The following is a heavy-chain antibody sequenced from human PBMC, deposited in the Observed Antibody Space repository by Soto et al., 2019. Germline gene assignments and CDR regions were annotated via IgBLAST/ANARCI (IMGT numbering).Heavy chain of an antibody. CDR2: INAGNGNT. CDR1: GYAFTSYA. J-gene: IGHJ3*01. V-gene: IGHV1-3*01. Sequence: ASVEVSCKAPGYAFTSYARRWARQAPGQRLEWMGWINAGNGNTKYSQKFQGRVTITRDTSASTAYMELGSLRSEDTAVYYCARDGDAFDLWGQGTMVTVS. CDR3: ARDGDAFDL.